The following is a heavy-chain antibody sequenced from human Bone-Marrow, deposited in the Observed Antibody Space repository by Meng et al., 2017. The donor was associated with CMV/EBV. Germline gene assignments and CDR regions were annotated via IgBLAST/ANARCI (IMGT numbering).Heavy chain of an antibody. V-gene: IGHV3-30-3*01. CDR1: GFTFSGYA. Sequence: GGSLRLSCAASGFTFSGYAFHWVRQAPGKGLEWVAVISYDGTNKLYADSVKGRFTLSRDNSKHTLYLQMTSLKSEDTALYYCARGGFSASSPSDLWDQGTLVTVSS. D-gene: IGHD6-6*01. CDR2: ISYDGTNK. J-gene: IGHJ5*02. CDR3: ARGGFSASSPSDL.